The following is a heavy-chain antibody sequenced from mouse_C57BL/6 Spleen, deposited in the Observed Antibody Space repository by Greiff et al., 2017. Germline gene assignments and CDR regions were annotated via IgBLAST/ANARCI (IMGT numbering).Heavy chain of an antibody. D-gene: IGHD2-4*01. CDR2: INPNNGGT. V-gene: IGHV1-26*01. CDR1: GYTFTDYY. J-gene: IGHJ4*01. CDR3: VGVYDYAYAMDY. Sequence: EVQLQQSGPELVKPGASVKISCKASGYTFTDYYMNWVKQSHGKSLEWIGDINPNNGGTSYNQKFKGKATLTVDKSSSTAYMELRSLTSEDSAVYYCVGVYDYAYAMDYWGQGTSVTVSS.